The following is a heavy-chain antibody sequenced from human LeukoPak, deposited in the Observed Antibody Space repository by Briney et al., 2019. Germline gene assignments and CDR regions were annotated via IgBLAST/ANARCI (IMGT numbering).Heavy chain of an antibody. Sequence: GGSLRLSCAASGFMFSRYAMHWVRQAPGKGLEWVSAISGSGGSTYYADSVKGRFTISRDNSKNTLYLQMNSLRAEDTAVYYCAKDDGYCSGGSCYPTYFDYWGQGTLVTVSS. V-gene: IGHV3-23*01. CDR3: AKDDGYCSGGSCYPTYFDY. CDR2: ISGSGGST. CDR1: GFMFSRYA. D-gene: IGHD2-15*01. J-gene: IGHJ4*02.